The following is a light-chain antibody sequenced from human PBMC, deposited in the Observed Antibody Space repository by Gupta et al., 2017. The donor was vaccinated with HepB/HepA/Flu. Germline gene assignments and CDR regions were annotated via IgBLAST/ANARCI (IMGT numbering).Light chain of an antibody. J-gene: IGKJ1*01. CDR1: QSVGSD. CDR3: QQYNHWPPWT. Sequence: ETVMTQSPGTLSVSPGGTATLSCRASQSVGSDLAWFQHRPGQAPRLLIYGANIRATGIPARFSGSGSGTEFTLTIRSLQSGDFGVYYCQQYNHWPPWTFGQGTKVEIK. V-gene: IGKV3-15*01. CDR2: GAN.